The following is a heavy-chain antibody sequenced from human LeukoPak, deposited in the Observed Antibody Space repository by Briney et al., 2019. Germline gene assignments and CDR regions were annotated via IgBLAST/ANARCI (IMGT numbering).Heavy chain of an antibody. CDR2: ISSDGSNK. V-gene: IGHV3-30*14. Sequence: PGGSLRLSCAVSGFTFINYAIHWVRQAPGKGLGWVAVISSDGSNKYYADSVKGRFTISRDNSKNTLYLQMNSLRAEDTAVYYCAREPGGDYGDYEVKDFQHWGQGTLVTVSS. J-gene: IGHJ1*01. CDR3: AREPGGDYGDYEVKDFQH. CDR1: GFTFINYA. D-gene: IGHD4-17*01.